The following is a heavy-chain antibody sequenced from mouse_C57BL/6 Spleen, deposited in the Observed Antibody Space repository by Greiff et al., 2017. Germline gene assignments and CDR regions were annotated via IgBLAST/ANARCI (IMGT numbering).Heavy chain of an antibody. CDR1: GYTFTSYW. J-gene: IGHJ1*03. V-gene: IGHV1-50*01. D-gene: IGHD1-1*01. Sequence: QVQLQQPGAELVKPGASVKLSCKASGYTFTSYWMPWVKQRPGQGLEWIGEIDPSDSYTNYNQKFKGKATLTVDTSSSTAYMQLSSLTSEDSAVYYCASGGSSYVYFDVWGTGTTVTVSS. CDR2: IDPSDSYT. CDR3: ASGGSSYVYFDV.